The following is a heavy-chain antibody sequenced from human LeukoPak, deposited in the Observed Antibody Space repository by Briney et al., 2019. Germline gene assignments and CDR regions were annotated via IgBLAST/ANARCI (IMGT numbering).Heavy chain of an antibody. CDR3: ARGFIVGATHAFDI. CDR1: GFTFSDYY. V-gene: IGHV3-11*06. CDR2: ISSSSIYI. Sequence: PGGSLRLSCAASGFTFSDYYMSWIRQAPGKGLEWVSSISSSSIYIYYTDSVKGRFTISRDNAKNSLYLQMNSLRAEDTAVYYCARGFIVGATHAFDIWGQGTMVTVSS. J-gene: IGHJ3*02. D-gene: IGHD1-26*01.